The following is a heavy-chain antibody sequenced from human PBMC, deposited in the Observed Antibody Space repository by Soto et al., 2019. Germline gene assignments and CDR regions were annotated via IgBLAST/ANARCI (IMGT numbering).Heavy chain of an antibody. Sequence: GGSLRLSCAASGFTFSSYAMHWVRQAPGKGLEWVAVISYDGSNKYYADSVKGRFTISRDNSKNTLYLQMKSLRAEDTAVYYCARVPKYSSSSLRVPNYYYYYGMDVWGQGTTVTVSS. D-gene: IGHD6-6*01. V-gene: IGHV3-30-3*01. CDR3: ARVPKYSSSSLRVPNYYYYYGMDV. CDR2: ISYDGSNK. CDR1: GFTFSSYA. J-gene: IGHJ6*02.